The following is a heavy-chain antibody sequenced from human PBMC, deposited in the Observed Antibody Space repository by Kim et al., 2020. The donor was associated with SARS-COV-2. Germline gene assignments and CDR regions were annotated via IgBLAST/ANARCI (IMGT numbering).Heavy chain of an antibody. CDR1: GFNFRKYG. CDR3: ARRGGGDSGVVLDF. Sequence: GGSLRLSCAASGFNFRKYGLHWVRQAPGKGLEWVAVTWPDENSKYYADSVKGRFTISRDNSKSTVYLQMNSLTVEDTAVYYCARRGGGDSGVVLDFWGQG. D-gene: IGHD5-18*01. CDR2: TWPDENSK. J-gene: IGHJ4*02. V-gene: IGHV3-33*01.